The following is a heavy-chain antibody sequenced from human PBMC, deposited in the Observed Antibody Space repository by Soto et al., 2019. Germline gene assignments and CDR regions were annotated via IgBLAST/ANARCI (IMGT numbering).Heavy chain of an antibody. CDR1: GGSFSGYY. CDR2: INHSGST. D-gene: IGHD4-17*01. J-gene: IGHJ6*03. V-gene: IGHV4-34*01. Sequence: QVQLQQWGAGLLKPSETLSLTCAVYGGSFSGYYWSWIRQPPGKGLEWIGEINHSGSTNYNPSLKRRVTISVDTSKNQFSLKLSSVAAADTAVYYCARGPPLVGDRPWGYMDVWGKGTTVTVSS. CDR3: ARGPPLVGDRPWGYMDV.